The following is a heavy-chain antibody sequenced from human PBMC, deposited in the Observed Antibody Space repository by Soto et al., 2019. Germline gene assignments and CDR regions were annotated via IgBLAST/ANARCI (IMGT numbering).Heavy chain of an antibody. CDR1: GFTFSSYS. CDR2: ISSSSSTI. Sequence: GGSLRLSCAASGFTFSSYSMNWVRQAPGKGLEWVSYISSSSSTIYYADSVKGRFTLSRDNAKNSLYLQMNSLRAEDTAVYDCARVRMVSAARPGPFDYWGQGTLVTVSS. CDR3: ARVRMVSAARPGPFDY. J-gene: IGHJ4*02. D-gene: IGHD6-6*01. V-gene: IGHV3-48*01.